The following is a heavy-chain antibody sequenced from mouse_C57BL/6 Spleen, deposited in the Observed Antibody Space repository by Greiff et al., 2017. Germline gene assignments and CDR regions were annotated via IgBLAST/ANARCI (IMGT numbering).Heavy chain of an antibody. V-gene: IGHV5-12*01. J-gene: IGHJ4*01. Sequence: EVKVVESGGGLVQPGGSLKLSCAASGFTFSDYYMYWVRQTPEKRLEWVAYISNGGGSTYYPDTVKGRFTISRDNAKNTLYLQMSRLKSEDTAMYYCARGGYYGGYAMDYWGQGTSVTVSS. CDR1: GFTFSDYY. CDR3: ARGGYYGGYAMDY. D-gene: IGHD1-1*01. CDR2: ISNGGGST.